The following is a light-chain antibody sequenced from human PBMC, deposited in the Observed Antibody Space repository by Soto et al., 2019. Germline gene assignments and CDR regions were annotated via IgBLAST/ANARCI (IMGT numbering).Light chain of an antibody. CDR2: DAS. CDR3: QQRSNWPPEVT. J-gene: IGKJ3*01. V-gene: IGKV3-11*01. Sequence: EIVLTQSPDTLSLSPGERATLSCRASQSVGSSLAWYQQKPGQAPRLLIYDASNRATGIPARFSGSGSVTAFPLTIIRVEPEDIAVYYCQQRSNWPPEVTFGTGTKVDIK. CDR1: QSVGSS.